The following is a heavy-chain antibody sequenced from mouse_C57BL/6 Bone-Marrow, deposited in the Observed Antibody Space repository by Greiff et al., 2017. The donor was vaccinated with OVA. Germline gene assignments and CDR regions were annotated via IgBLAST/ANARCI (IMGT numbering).Heavy chain of an antibody. D-gene: IGHD2-4*01. CDR1: EYEFPSHD. CDR2: INSDGGST. Sequence: VQLKESGGGLVQPGESLKLSCESNEYEFPSHDMSWVRKTPEKRLELVAAINSDGGSTYYPDTMERRFIISRDNTKKTLYLQMSSLRAEDTALYYCARPSTMITTGFAYWGQGTLVTVSA. V-gene: IGHV5-2*01. CDR3: ARPSTMITTGFAY. J-gene: IGHJ3*01.